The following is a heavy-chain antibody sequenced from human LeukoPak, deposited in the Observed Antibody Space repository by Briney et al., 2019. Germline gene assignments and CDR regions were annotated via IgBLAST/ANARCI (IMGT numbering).Heavy chain of an antibody. D-gene: IGHD6-19*01. CDR3: ARDLTDSSGWYRFDY. CDR2: ISYDGSNK. Sequence: GRSLRLSCAASGFTFSSYAMHWVRKAPGKGLEWVAVISYDGSNKYYADSVKGRFTISRDNSKNTLYLQMNSLRAEDTAVYYCARDLTDSSGWYRFDYWGQGTLVTVSS. CDR1: GFTFSSYA. J-gene: IGHJ4*02. V-gene: IGHV3-30-3*01.